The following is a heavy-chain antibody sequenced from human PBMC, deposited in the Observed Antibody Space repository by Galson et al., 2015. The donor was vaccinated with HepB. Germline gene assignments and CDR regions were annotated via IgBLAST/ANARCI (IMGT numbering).Heavy chain of an antibody. CDR2: ISPYNGNT. CDR3: AREEGVAVGTDTLDY. J-gene: IGHJ4*02. CDR1: GYSFTNYG. Sequence: SVKVSCRASGYSFTNYGITWVRQAPGQGLEWMGWISPYNGNTNYAQNFQGRVTMTTDTSTTTAFMELRGLRSDDTAVYYCAREEGVAVGTDTLDYWGQGTRRTVSS. V-gene: IGHV1-18*01. D-gene: IGHD6-13*01.